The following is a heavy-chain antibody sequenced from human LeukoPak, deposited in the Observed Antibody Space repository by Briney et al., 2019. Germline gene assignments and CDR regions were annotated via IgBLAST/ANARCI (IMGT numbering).Heavy chain of an antibody. Sequence: GGSLRLSCAVSGFTFTDYYMGWIRQAPGKGLEWVSYINNGGRNTYYADSVKGRFTISRDNSKNTLYLQMNSLRAEDTAVYYCAKDQRMLELLDRLGTLDYWGQGTLVTVSS. V-gene: IGHV3-11*04. CDR2: INNGGRNT. J-gene: IGHJ4*02. CDR1: GFTFTDYY. D-gene: IGHD1-7*01. CDR3: AKDQRMLELLDRLGTLDY.